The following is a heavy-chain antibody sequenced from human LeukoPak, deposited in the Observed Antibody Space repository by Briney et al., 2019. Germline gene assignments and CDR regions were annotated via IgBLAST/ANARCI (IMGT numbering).Heavy chain of an antibody. D-gene: IGHD2-8*01. CDR3: ASECTDGVCYYRRALDY. CDR2: ISSSSSSYI. CDR1: GFSLRDYS. J-gene: IGHJ4*02. Sequence: PGGSLRLSCAASGFSLRDYSMDWVRQAPGKGLEWVSSISSSSSSYIYYADSVKGRFTISRDNAKNSLYLQMNSLRAEDTAVYYCASECTDGVCYYRRALDYWGQGTLVTVSS. V-gene: IGHV3-21*01.